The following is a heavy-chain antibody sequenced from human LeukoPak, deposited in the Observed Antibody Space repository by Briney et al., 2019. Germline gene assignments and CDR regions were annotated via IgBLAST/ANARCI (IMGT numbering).Heavy chain of an antibody. Sequence: SQTLSLTCAISGESVSSNNAAWNWIRQSPSRGLEWLGRTYYRSKWHNDYAVSVKSRITINPDTSKNQFSLQLNSVTPEDTAVYYCASNNGDRIGFDAFDIWGQGTKVTVSS. CDR2: TYYRSKWHN. J-gene: IGHJ3*02. V-gene: IGHV6-1*01. CDR3: ASNNGDRIGFDAFDI. D-gene: IGHD3-22*01. CDR1: GESVSSNNAA.